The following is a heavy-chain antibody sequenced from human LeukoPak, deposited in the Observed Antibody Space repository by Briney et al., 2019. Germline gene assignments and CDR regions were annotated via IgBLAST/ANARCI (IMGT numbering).Heavy chain of an antibody. CDR3: ARALFLGDWFDP. Sequence: GGSLRLSCAASGFTVSSNYMSWVRQAPGKGLEWVSVIYSGGSTNYADSVKGRFTISRDNSKSTLYLQMNSLRAEDTAVYYCARALFLGDWFDPWGQGTLVTVSS. D-gene: IGHD3-16*01. CDR2: IYSGGST. CDR1: GFTVSSNY. J-gene: IGHJ5*02. V-gene: IGHV3-53*01.